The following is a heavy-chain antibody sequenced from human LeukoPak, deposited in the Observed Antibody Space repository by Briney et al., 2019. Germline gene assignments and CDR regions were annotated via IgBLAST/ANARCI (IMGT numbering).Heavy chain of an antibody. D-gene: IGHD3-9*01. CDR1: GFTVSSNY. J-gene: IGHJ4*02. CDR3: ARDSTGFRGSLYYFDY. V-gene: IGHV3-66*01. CDR2: IYSGGST. Sequence: PGGSLRLPCAASGFTVSSNYMSWVRQAPGKGLEWVSVIYSGGSTYYADSVKGRFTISRDNSKNTLYLQMNSLRAEDTAVYYCARDSTGFRGSLYYFDYWGQGTLVTVSS.